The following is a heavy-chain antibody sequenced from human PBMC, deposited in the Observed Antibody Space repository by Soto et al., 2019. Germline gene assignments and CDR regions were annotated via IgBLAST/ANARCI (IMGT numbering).Heavy chain of an antibody. CDR1: GGSISSSTYY. V-gene: IGHV4-39*07. Sequence: SETLSLTCTVSGGSISSSTYYWGWMRQPPGKGLEWIASFFIGGNTYYNPPLKSRVTISVDTSKNQFSLKVNSVTAADTAVYYCARRAVVAVTGSLDNWLDPWGQGILVT. CDR3: ARRAVVAVTGSLDNWLDP. D-gene: IGHD2-21*01. CDR2: FFIGGNT. J-gene: IGHJ5*02.